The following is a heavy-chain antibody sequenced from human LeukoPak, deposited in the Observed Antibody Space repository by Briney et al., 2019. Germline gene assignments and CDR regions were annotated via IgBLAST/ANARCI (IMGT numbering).Heavy chain of an antibody. Sequence: GASVKLSCKASGYTFTSYDINWVRQATGQGLEWMGWMNPNSGNTGYAQKFQGRVTITRNTSISTAYMELSSLRSEDTAVYYCARSWSWNYSYRDVWGKGTTVTVSS. CDR2: MNPNSGNT. D-gene: IGHD1-26*01. J-gene: IGHJ6*03. CDR3: ARSWSWNYSYRDV. CDR1: GYTFTSYD. V-gene: IGHV1-8*03.